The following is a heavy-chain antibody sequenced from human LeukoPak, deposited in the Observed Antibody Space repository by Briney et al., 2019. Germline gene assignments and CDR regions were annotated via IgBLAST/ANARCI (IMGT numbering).Heavy chain of an antibody. CDR3: ARGRLYDFWSGYYTFWYYYYGMGV. V-gene: IGHV7-4-1*02. D-gene: IGHD3-3*01. CDR1: GYAFTTYC. CDR2: IDTNTGKP. Sequence: ASVTVSCKASGYAFTTYCINWVRQAPGQGLEWMGWIDTNTGKPAYAQGFTGRFAFSLDTSVSTAYLQISSLKAEDTAVYYCARGRLYDFWSGYYTFWYYYYGMGVWGQGTTVTVSS. J-gene: IGHJ6*02.